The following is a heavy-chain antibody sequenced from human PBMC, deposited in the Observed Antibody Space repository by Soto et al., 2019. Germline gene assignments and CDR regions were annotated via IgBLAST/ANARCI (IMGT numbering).Heavy chain of an antibody. CDR3: ASFDSSSWPIPFDS. D-gene: IGHD6-13*01. V-gene: IGHV3-21*01. CDR2: ISSSSSYI. CDR1: GFTFSSYS. Sequence: EVQLVESGGGLVKPGGSLRLSCAASGFTFSSYSMNWVRQAPGKGLEWVSSISSSSSYIYYADSVKGRFTISRDNAKNSLYLQMNSLRAEDTAVYYCASFDSSSWPIPFDSWGQGTLVTVSS. J-gene: IGHJ4*02.